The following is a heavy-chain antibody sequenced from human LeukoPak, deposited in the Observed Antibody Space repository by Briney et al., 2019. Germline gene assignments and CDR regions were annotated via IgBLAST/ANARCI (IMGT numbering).Heavy chain of an antibody. Sequence: SETLSLTCTVSGDSISSYYCSWIRQSPGKGLEWIGYMHYSGSSDYNPSLRSRVTISVDTSKNQFSLNLRSVTASDTAVYYCARRRGSGTQLWKYDAFDIWGQGTLVTVSS. V-gene: IGHV4-59*01. CDR1: GDSISSYY. CDR2: MHYSGSS. CDR3: ARRRGSGTQLWKYDAFDI. J-gene: IGHJ3*02. D-gene: IGHD5-18*01.